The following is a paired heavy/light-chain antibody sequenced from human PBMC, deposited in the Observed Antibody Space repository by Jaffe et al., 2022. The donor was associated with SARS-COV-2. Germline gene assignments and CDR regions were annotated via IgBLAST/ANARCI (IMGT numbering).Heavy chain of an antibody. D-gene: IGHD3-10*01. CDR2: ISWNSANI. V-gene: IGHV3-9*01. CDR3: AKDSGSLVDTGSLNY. Sequence: EVQLVESGGGLLQPGRSLRLSCAASGFTFYNSAMHWVRQPPGKGLEWVAGISWNSANIGYADSVKGRFAISRDNAKNSLYLEMNSLRTEDTAFYYCAKDSGSLVDTGSLNYWGQGTQVTVSS. J-gene: IGHJ4*02. CDR1: GFTFYNSA.
Light chain of an antibody. V-gene: IGLV2-23*02. CDR2: EVS. Sequence: QSALTQPASVSGSPGQSITISCTGTSSDVGTYNLVSWYQQHPGKAPKLMIYEVSKRPSGVSNRFSGSKSGNTASLTISGLQAEDEADYYCCSYAGTNSYVFGTGTRVTVL. J-gene: IGLJ1*01. CDR3: CSYAGTNSYV. CDR1: SSDVGTYNL.